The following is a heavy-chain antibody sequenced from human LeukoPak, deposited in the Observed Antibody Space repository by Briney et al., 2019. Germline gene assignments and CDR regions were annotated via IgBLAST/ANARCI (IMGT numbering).Heavy chain of an antibody. D-gene: IGHD3-3*01. CDR3: ARVYYDFWSGYFPYYFDY. J-gene: IGHJ4*02. V-gene: IGHV4-31*03. CDR1: GGSISSGGYY. Sequence: SETLSLTRTVSGGSISSGGYYWSWIRQHPGKGLEWIGYIYYSGSTYYNPSLKSRVTISVDTSKNQFSLKLSSVTAADTAVYYCARVYYDFWSGYFPYYFDYWGQGTLVTVSS. CDR2: IYYSGST.